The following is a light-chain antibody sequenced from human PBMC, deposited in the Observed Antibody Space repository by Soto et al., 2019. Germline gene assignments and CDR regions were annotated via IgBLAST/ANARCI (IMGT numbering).Light chain of an antibody. CDR3: QFYGTF. J-gene: IGKJ4*01. CDR2: GAS. V-gene: IGKV3-20*01. Sequence: EIVLTQSPGILSLSPGERATLSCRASQSVSSSYLAWYQQKPGQAPRLLMYGASSRATGIPDRFSGSGSGTDFTLTISRLEPEDFAVYYCQFYGTFFGGGTKVEIK. CDR1: QSVSSSY.